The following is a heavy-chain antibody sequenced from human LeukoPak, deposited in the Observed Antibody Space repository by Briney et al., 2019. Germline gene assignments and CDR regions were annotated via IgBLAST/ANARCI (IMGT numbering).Heavy chain of an antibody. D-gene: IGHD3-22*01. Sequence: SETLSLTCTLSGGSISGYYWSWLRQPPGKGLEWIGYTSYSGSTNYSPSLQSRVTISVDTSKNLFSLKLSSVTAADTAVYYCARGYYDSSGYWLSYFDYWGQGTLVTVSS. J-gene: IGHJ4*02. V-gene: IGHV4-59*01. CDR2: TSYSGST. CDR1: GGSISGYY. CDR3: ARGYYDSSGYWLSYFDY.